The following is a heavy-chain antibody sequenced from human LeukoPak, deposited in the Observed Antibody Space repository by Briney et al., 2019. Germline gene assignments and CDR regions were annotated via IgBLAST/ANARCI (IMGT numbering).Heavy chain of an antibody. D-gene: IGHD2/OR15-2a*01. CDR3: ARGAFDSTLLDY. CDR1: GGTFGSYA. CDR2: IIPILGIA. J-gene: IGHJ4*02. Sequence: SVKVSCKASGGTFGSYAISWVRQAPGQGLEWMGRIIPILGIANYAQKFQGRVTITADESTSTAYMELSSLRSEDTAVYYCARGAFDSTLLDYWGQGTLVTVSS. V-gene: IGHV1-69*04.